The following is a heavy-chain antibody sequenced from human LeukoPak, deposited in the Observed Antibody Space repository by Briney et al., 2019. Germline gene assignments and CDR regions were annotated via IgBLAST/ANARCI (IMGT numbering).Heavy chain of an antibody. J-gene: IGHJ4*02. CDR1: GGSISSGGYY. CDR3: ARDSSLRLWFRS. V-gene: IGHV3-66*01. D-gene: IGHD5-18*01. Sequence: ETLSLSCTVSGGSISSGGYYWSWIRQHPGKGLEWVSVIYSGGSTYYAGSVKGRFTISRDNSKNTLYLQMNSLRAEDTAVYYCARDSSLRLWFRSWGQGTLVTVSS. CDR2: IYSGGST.